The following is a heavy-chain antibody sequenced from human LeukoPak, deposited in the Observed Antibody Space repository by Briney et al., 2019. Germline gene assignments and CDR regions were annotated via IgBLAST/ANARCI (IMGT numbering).Heavy chain of an antibody. V-gene: IGHV3-48*04. J-gene: IGHJ4*02. CDR1: GFTFSSYS. CDR3: ARAVDDYVWGSYRPPGH. CDR2: ISSSSSTI. D-gene: IGHD3-16*02. Sequence: GGSLRLSCAVSGFTFSSYSMNWVRQAPGKGLEWLSYISSSSSTIFYADSVKGRFTISRDNAKNSLYLQMNSLRVEDTAVYYCARAVDDYVWGSYRPPGHWGQGTLVTVSS.